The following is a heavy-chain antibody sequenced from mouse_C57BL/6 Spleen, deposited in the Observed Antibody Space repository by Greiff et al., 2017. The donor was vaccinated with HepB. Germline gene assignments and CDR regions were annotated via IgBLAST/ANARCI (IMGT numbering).Heavy chain of an antibody. CDR2: IYPGDGDT. J-gene: IGHJ3*01. V-gene: IGHV1-82*01. Sequence: QVQLQQSGPELVKPGASVKISCKASGYAFSSSWMNWVKQRPGKGLEWIGRIYPGDGDTNYNGKFKGKATLTADKSSSTAYMQLSSLTSEDSAVYFCERWGTTVVEGAWFAYWGQGTLVTVSA. CDR3: ERWGTTVVEGAWFAY. CDR1: GYAFSSSW. D-gene: IGHD1-1*01.